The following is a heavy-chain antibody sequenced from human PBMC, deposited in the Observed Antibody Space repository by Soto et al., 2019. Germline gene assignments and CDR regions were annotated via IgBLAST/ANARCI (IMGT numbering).Heavy chain of an antibody. D-gene: IGHD2-21*01. Sequence: QVQLVQSGAEVKKPGASVKVSCKASEYTFTGYYIHWIRQAPGQGLEWMGWISHSSGTNYAQKFQPWVNTTRDTSISTADMELSRLKSEDTAVASCARISPGISAQVDYWGQATLVPVSS. V-gene: IGHV1-2*04. J-gene: IGHJ4*02. CDR1: EYTFTGYY. CDR3: ARISPGISAQVDY. CDR2: ISHSSGT.